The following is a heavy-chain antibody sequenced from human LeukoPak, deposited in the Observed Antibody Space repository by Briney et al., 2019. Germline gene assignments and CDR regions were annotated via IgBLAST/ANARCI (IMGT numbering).Heavy chain of an antibody. Sequence: GGSLRLSCAASGFTFSSYSMNWVRQAPGKGLEWVSRINSDGSSTSYADSVKGRFTISRDNAKNTLYLQMNSLRAEDTAVYYCARENEYSYGRTYMDVWGKGTTVTISS. CDR3: ARENEYSYGRTYMDV. CDR1: GFTFSSYS. V-gene: IGHV3-74*01. D-gene: IGHD5-18*01. CDR2: INSDGSST. J-gene: IGHJ6*03.